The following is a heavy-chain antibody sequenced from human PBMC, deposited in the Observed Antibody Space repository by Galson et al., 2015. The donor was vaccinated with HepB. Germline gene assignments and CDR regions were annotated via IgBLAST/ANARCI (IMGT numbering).Heavy chain of an antibody. CDR3: AKAGVPAAMLDYYYYYMGV. Sequence: SLRLSCAASGFTFDDYAMHWVRQAPGKGLEWVSGISWNSGSIGYADSVKGRFTISRDNAKNSLYLQMNSLRAEDTALYYCAKAGVPAAMLDYYYYYMGVWGKGTTVTVSS. CDR1: GFTFDDYA. D-gene: IGHD2-2*01. J-gene: IGHJ6*03. CDR2: ISWNSGSI. V-gene: IGHV3-9*01.